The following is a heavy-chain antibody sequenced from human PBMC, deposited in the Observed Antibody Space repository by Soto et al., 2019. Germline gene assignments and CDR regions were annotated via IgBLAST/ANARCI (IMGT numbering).Heavy chain of an antibody. J-gene: IGHJ4*01. V-gene: IGHV3-11*01. Sequence: QVQLVESGGGLVKPGGSLRLSCAASGFTFGDYYISWIRQAPGKGLELVSYISSSGSSTYYVDSVRGRFTISRDNAKNSLDLPMDRLGAEYTGVYDGARAVAAGPAAGYWGKGTLVTVSS. CDR1: GFTFGDYY. CDR2: ISSSGSST. D-gene: IGHD2-15*01. CDR3: ARAVAAGPAAGY.